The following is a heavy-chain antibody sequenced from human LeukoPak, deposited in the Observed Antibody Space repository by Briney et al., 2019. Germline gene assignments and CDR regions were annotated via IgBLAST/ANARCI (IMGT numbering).Heavy chain of an antibody. J-gene: IGHJ6*02. Sequence: GGSLRLSCAASGFTFSSYEMNWVRQAPGKGLEWVSYISASGGTIKYADSVKGRFTISRDNAKNSLYLHLNSLRVEDTAFYYCARGDGGYYYGMDVWGQGTLVTVSS. CDR2: ISASGGTI. D-gene: IGHD3-3*01. CDR1: GFTFSSYE. V-gene: IGHV3-48*03. CDR3: ARGDGGYYYGMDV.